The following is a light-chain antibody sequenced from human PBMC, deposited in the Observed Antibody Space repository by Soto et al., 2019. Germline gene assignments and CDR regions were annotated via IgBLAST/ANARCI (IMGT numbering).Light chain of an antibody. CDR1: LSLLYSSNNKSY. Sequence: DIVLTQSPDSLAVSLGERAAINCKSSLSLLYSSNNKSYLAWYQQKPGQPPKLLTYWASTRESGVPDRFTGSGSGTDFTLTTSNVQAEDVAVYYCQQCYSPPWTFGQGTKVEVE. J-gene: IGKJ1*01. CDR3: QQCYSPPWT. V-gene: IGKV4-1*01. CDR2: WAS.